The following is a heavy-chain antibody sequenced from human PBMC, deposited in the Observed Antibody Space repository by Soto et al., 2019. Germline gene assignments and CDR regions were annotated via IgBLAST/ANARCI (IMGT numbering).Heavy chain of an antibody. V-gene: IGHV1-3*01. CDR3: ASSYSNYALIDYYYYGMDV. Sequence: ASVKVSCKASGYTFTSYAMHWVRQAPGQRLEWMGWINAGNGNTKYSQKFQGRVTITRDTSASTAYMELSSLRSEDTAVYYCASSYSNYALIDYYYYGMDVWGQGTTVRVSS. CDR2: INAGNGNT. D-gene: IGHD4-4*01. J-gene: IGHJ6*02. CDR1: GYTFTSYA.